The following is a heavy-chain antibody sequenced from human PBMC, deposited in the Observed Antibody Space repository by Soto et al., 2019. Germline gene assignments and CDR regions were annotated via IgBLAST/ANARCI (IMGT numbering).Heavy chain of an antibody. CDR3: ARALGMWSSYGSGTYSPGEGFDP. D-gene: IGHD3-10*01. V-gene: IGHV4-31*11. Sequence: PSETLSLTCAVSGGSISNGGYSWSWIRQPPGKGLEWIGYIYYSGSTYYNPSLKSRVAISVDTSKNQFSLQLSSVTAADTAVYYCARALGMWSSYGSGTYSPGEGFDPWGQGTLVTVSS. J-gene: IGHJ5*02. CDR1: GGSISNGGYS. CDR2: IYYSGST.